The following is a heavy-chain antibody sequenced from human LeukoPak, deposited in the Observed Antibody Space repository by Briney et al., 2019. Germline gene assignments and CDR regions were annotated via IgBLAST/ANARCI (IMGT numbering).Heavy chain of an antibody. CDR1: GGSISSYY. J-gene: IGHJ4*02. CDR3: TRHPSGSHYYFDY. Sequence: KPSETLSLTRTVSGGSISSYYWSWIRQPPGKGLEWIGYIYYSGSTNYNPSLKSRVTISVDTPKNQFSLKLSSVTAADTAVYYCTRHPSGSHYYFDYWGQGTLVTVSS. V-gene: IGHV4-59*08. D-gene: IGHD1-26*01. CDR2: IYYSGST.